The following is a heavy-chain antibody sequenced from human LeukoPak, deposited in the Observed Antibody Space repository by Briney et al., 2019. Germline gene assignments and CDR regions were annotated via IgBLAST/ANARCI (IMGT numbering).Heavy chain of an antibody. J-gene: IGHJ4*02. CDR1: GFTFSNYC. CDR3: ARGVLAAADY. V-gene: IGHV3-74*01. CDR2: INSDGSIT. D-gene: IGHD6-13*01. Sequence: PGGSLRLSCAASGFTFSNYCMHWVRQAPGKGLVWVSRINSDGSITSYADSVKGRFTLSRDNAKNTLYLQMNSLRAEDTAVYYCARGVLAAADYWGQGTLVTVSS.